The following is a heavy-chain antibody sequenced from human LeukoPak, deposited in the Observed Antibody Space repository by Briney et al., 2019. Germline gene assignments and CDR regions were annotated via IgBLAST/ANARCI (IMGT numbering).Heavy chain of an antibody. V-gene: IGHV3-7*01. CDR1: GFTFSSYW. CDR3: ARGASMDV. J-gene: IGHJ6*03. Sequence: GGSLRLSCEGSGFTFSSYWMNWVRQAPGKGLEWVANIKQDGSEKYYVDSVKGRFTISRDNAKNSLYLQMNSPRDDDTAMYYCARGASMDVWGKGTTVTISS. CDR2: IKQDGSEK.